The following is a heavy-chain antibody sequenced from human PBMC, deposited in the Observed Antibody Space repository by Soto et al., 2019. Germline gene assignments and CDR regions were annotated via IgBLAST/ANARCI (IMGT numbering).Heavy chain of an antibody. CDR2: IYPGDSDT. CDR3: ARRRFSSYDFWSGYSSYFDY. Sequence: EVQLVQSGAEVKKPGESLKISCKGSGYSFTSYWIGWVRQMPGKGLEWMGIIYPGDSDTRYSPSFQGQVTISADKSISTAYLQWSSLKASDTAMYYCARRRFSSYDFWSGYSSYFDYWGQGTLVTVSS. CDR1: GYSFTSYW. J-gene: IGHJ4*02. V-gene: IGHV5-51*01. D-gene: IGHD3-3*01.